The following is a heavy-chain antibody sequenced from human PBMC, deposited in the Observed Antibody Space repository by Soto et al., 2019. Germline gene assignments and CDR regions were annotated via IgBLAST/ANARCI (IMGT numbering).Heavy chain of an antibody. V-gene: IGHV1-69*13. CDR2: IIPIFGTA. CDR3: ARATYIAGHYYGMDV. Sequence: GASVKVSCKASGGTFSSYAISWVRQAPGQGLEWMGGIIPIFGTANYAQKFQGRVTITADESTSTAYMELSSLRSEDTAVYYCARATYIAGHYYGMDVWGQGTTVTVSS. D-gene: IGHD6-13*01. J-gene: IGHJ6*02. CDR1: GGTFSSYA.